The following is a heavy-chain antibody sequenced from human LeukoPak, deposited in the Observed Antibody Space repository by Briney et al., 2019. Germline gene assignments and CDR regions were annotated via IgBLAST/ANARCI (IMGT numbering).Heavy chain of an antibody. J-gene: IGHJ3*02. V-gene: IGHV3-33*08. CDR3: ARGAMTERTFDI. D-gene: IGHD2-2*01. CDR1: GFTFSSYA. Sequence: PGGSLRLSCAASGFTFSSYAMHWVRQAPGKGLEWVAVIWYDGINKYYADSVKGRFTISRDNSKNTLSVQMNSLRVEDTAVYYCARGAMTERTFDIWGQGTKVTVSS. CDR2: IWYDGINK.